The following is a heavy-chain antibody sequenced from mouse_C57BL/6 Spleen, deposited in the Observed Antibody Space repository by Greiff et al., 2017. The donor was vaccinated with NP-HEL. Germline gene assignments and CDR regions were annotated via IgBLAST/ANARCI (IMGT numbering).Heavy chain of an antibody. CDR2: INPSTGGT. V-gene: IGHV1-42*01. CDR3: AREGSSYSYYFDY. D-gene: IGHD1-1*01. Sequence: EVQLQQSGPELVKPGASVKISCKASGYSFTGYYMNWVKQSPEKSLEWIGEINPSTGGTTYNQKFKAKATLTVDKSSSTAYMQLKSLTSEDSAVYYCAREGSSYSYYFDYWGQGSTLTVSS. CDR1: GYSFTGYY. J-gene: IGHJ2*01.